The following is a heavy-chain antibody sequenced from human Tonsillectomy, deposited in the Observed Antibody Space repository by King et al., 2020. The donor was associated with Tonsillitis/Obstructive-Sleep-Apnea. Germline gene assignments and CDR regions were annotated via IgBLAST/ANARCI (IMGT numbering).Heavy chain of an antibody. Sequence: LQLVQSGAEVKKPGASVKVSCKASGYTFTSYYMHWVRQAPGQGLEWMGIINPSGGSTSYAQKFQGRVTMTRDTSTSTVYMELSSLRSEDTAVYYCARGPDFWSGYYSRVGTFDPWGQGTLVTVSS. CDR3: ARGPDFWSGYYSRVGTFDP. CDR2: INPSGGST. V-gene: IGHV1-46*01. J-gene: IGHJ5*02. CDR1: GYTFTSYY. D-gene: IGHD3-3*01.